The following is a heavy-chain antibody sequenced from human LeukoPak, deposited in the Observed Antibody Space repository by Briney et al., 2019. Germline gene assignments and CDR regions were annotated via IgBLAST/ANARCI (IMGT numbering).Heavy chain of an antibody. CDR3: AKKQQLVRGCFDY. D-gene: IGHD6-13*01. CDR1: GLTFSSYA. V-gene: IGHV3-23*01. J-gene: IGHJ4*02. CDR2: ISGSGGST. Sequence: GGSLRLSCAASGLTFSSYAMSWVRQAPGKGLEWVSAISGSGGSTYYADSVKGRFTISRDNSKNTLYLQMISLRAEDTAVYYCAKKQQLVRGCFDYWGQGTLVTVSS.